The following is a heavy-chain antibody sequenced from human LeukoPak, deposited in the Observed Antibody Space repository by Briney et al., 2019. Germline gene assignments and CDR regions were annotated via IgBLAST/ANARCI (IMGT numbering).Heavy chain of an antibody. CDR1: GGSISSGGYY. Sequence: SETLSLTCTVSGGSISSGGYYWSWISQHPGKGLEWIGYIYYSGSTYYNPSLKSRVTISVDTSKNQFSLKLSSVTAADTAVYYCARTQSGALIFDPWGQGTLVTVSS. V-gene: IGHV4-31*03. CDR2: IYYSGST. CDR3: ARTQSGALIFDP. J-gene: IGHJ5*02. D-gene: IGHD3-10*01.